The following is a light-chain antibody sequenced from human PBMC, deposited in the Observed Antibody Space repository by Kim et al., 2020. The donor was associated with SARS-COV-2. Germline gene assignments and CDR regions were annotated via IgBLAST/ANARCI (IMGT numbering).Light chain of an antibody. CDR3: QQYGSSPGIT. V-gene: IGKV3-20*01. CDR2: GAS. CDR1: QSVSSSY. J-gene: IGKJ4*01. Sequence: EIVLTQSPGTLSLSPGERATLSCRASQSVSSSYLAWYQQKPGQAPRLLIYGASSRATGIPDRFSVSGSGTDFTLTISRLEPEDFAVYYCQQYGSSPGITFGGGTKVDIK.